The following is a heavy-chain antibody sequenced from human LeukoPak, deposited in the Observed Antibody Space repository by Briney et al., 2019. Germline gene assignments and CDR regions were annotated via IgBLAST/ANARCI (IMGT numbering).Heavy chain of an antibody. J-gene: IGHJ4*02. CDR2: IWYDGSNK. V-gene: IGHV3-33*01. CDR1: GFTFSSYG. D-gene: IGHD3-22*01. CDR3: ARELNYYDSSGYLDY. Sequence: GGSLRLSCAASGFTFSSYGMHWVRQAPGKGLEWVAVIWYDGSNKYYADSVKGRFTISRDNSKNTQYLQMNSLRAEDTAVYYCARELNYYDSSGYLDYWGQGTLVTVSS.